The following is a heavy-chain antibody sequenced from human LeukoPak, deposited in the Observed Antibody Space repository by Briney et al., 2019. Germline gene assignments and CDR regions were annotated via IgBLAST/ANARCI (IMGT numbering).Heavy chain of an antibody. J-gene: IGHJ4*02. Sequence: GGSLRLSCAASGFTFSSYGMHWVRQAPGKGLEWVAVISYDGSNKYYADSVKGRFTISRDNSKNTLYLQMNSLRAEDTAVYYCAKSIKDFDYWGQGTLVTVSS. CDR3: AKSIKDFDY. V-gene: IGHV3-30*18. D-gene: IGHD2-21*01. CDR2: ISYDGSNK. CDR1: GFTFSSYG.